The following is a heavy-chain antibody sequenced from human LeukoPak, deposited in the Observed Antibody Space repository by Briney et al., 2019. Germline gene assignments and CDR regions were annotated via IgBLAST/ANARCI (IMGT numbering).Heavy chain of an antibody. V-gene: IGHV3-48*03. CDR2: ISSSGSTI. Sequence: GGSLRLSCAASGFTFSSYEMNWVRQAPGKGLEWVSYISSSGSTIYYADSVKGRFTISRDNAKNSLYLQMNSLRAEDTAVYYCARRRGYGDYVDYWGQGILVTVSS. CDR3: ARRRGYGDYVDY. D-gene: IGHD4-17*01. CDR1: GFTFSSYE. J-gene: IGHJ4*02.